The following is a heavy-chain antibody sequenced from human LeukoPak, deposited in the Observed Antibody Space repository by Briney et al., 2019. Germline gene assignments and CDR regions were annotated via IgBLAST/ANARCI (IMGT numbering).Heavy chain of an antibody. CDR2: INHSGST. V-gene: IGHV4-34*01. J-gene: IGHJ4*02. Sequence: SETLSLTCAVYGGSFSGYYWSWIRQPPGKGLEWIGEINHSGSTNYNPSLKSRVTISVDTSKNQFSLKLSSVTAADTAVYYCARLQWPETHFDYWGQGPLVTVSS. CDR1: GGSFSGYY. CDR3: ARLQWPETHFDY. D-gene: IGHD6-19*01.